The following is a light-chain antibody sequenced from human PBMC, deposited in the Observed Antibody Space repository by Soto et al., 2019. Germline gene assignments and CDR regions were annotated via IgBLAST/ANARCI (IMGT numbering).Light chain of an antibody. CDR2: GTS. CDR3: LQDYDYPRT. Sequence: AIQMTQSPSSLSASVGDRVTITCRASQGIRADLGWYQQKPGEAPKLLIYGTSTLHPGVPSRFSGSGSGADFTLTISSLQPEDFATYYCLQDYDYPRTFGKGTKVEIK. J-gene: IGKJ1*01. V-gene: IGKV1-6*01. CDR1: QGIRAD.